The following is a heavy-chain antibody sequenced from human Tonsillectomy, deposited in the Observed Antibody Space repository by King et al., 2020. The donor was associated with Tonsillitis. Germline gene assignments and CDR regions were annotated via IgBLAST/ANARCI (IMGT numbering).Heavy chain of an antibody. V-gene: IGHV1-2*02. CDR3: ARDVGGYSYGLFNY. J-gene: IGHJ4*02. CDR1: GFTFTGYY. CDR2: INPNSGVI. D-gene: IGHD5-18*01. Sequence: VQLVESGADVKKPGASVKVSCKASGFTFTGYYIHWVRQAPGQGLEWMGWINPNSGVINYAQRFQGRVTMTRDTSISTAYMELSRLTSDDTAMFYCARDVGGYSYGLFNYWGQGTLVTVSS.